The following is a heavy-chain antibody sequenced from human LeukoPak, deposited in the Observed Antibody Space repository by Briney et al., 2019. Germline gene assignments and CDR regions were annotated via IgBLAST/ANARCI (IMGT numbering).Heavy chain of an antibody. CDR1: GGSISSSSYY. D-gene: IGHD6-19*01. CDR2: IYYSGST. J-gene: IGHJ4*02. V-gene: IGHV4-39*01. CDR3: ARLTAVAAAFDY. Sequence: SETLSLTCTVSGGSISSSSYYWGWIRQPPGKGLECIGSIYYSGSTYYNPSLKSRVTISVDTSKNQFSLKLSSVTAADTAVYYCARLTAVAAAFDYWGQGTLVTVSS.